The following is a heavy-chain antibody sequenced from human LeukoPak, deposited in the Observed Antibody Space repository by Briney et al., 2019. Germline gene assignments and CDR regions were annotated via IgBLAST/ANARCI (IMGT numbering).Heavy chain of an antibody. D-gene: IGHD3-10*01. Sequence: GGSLRLSCAVSGFTFTSYAISWVRQAPGKGLEWVSTISGSGNRTYYANSVKGRFTLSRDKSKNTVYLQMNSLRVEETAVYYCARVQYDYLSGSYRTIFDFWGQGSLVTVSP. CDR2: ISGSGNRT. J-gene: IGHJ4*02. CDR3: ARVQYDYLSGSYRTIFDF. V-gene: IGHV3-23*01. CDR1: GFTFTSYA.